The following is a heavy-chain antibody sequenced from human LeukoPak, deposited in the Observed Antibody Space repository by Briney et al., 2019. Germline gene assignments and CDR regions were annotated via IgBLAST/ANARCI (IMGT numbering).Heavy chain of an antibody. V-gene: IGHV3-23*01. D-gene: IGHD3-10*01. CDR2: ISGSGVNT. Sequence: PGGSLRLSCAASGFTFRSYGMSWVRQAPGKGLEWVSAISGSGVNTYYADSVKGRFTISRDNSKNTLYVQMNSLRVEDTAIYYCAKVAKYYYGSETYYFFAHWGQGTPVTASS. CDR1: GFTFRSYG. CDR3: AKVAKYYYGSETYYFFAH. J-gene: IGHJ1*01.